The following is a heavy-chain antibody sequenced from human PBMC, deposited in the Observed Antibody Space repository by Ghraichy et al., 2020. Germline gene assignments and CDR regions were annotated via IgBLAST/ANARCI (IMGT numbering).Heavy chain of an antibody. CDR1: GTTFSSFA. CDR2: IIPAFTTS. V-gene: IGHV1-69*13. J-gene: IGHJ4*02. D-gene: IGHD2-21*02. Sequence: SVKVSCKASGTTFSSFAFTWVRQAPGQGLEWMAGIIPAFTTSSYAQQFQGRIKINADESTNTAYMELSSLRSEDTAVYYCARGAYCGGDCYSSIDYWGQGTLVTVSS. CDR3: ARGAYCGGDCYSSIDY.